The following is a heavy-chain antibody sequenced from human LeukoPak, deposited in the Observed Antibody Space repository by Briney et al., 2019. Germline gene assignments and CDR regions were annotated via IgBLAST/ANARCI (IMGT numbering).Heavy chain of an antibody. CDR3: ARVGYGDYARRDYFDY. CDR1: GGSLSGYY. Sequence: SETLSLTCAVSGGSLSGYYWSWIRQPPGKGLEWIGEINHSGMTNYIPSLTSRVTISLDTPKNHFSLKLSSVTAADTAVYYCARVGYGDYARRDYFDYWGQGTLVTVSS. D-gene: IGHD4-17*01. V-gene: IGHV4-34*01. J-gene: IGHJ4*02. CDR2: INHSGMT.